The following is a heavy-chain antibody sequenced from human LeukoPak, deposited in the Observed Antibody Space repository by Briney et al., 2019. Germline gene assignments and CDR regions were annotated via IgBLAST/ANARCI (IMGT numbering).Heavy chain of an antibody. D-gene: IGHD1-26*01. CDR1: GYTFTGYY. V-gene: IGHV1-2*02. Sequence: GASVKVSCKASGYTFTGYYMHWVRQAPGQGLEWMGWINPNSGGTNYAQKFQGRVTMTEDTSTDTAYMDLSSLRSEDTAVYYCATLLGETHFFDYWGQGTLVTVSS. CDR3: ATLLGETHFFDY. CDR2: INPNSGGT. J-gene: IGHJ4*02.